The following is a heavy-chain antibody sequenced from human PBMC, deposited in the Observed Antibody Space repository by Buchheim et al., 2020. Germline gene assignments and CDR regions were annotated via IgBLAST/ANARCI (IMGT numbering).Heavy chain of an antibody. J-gene: IGHJ4*02. V-gene: IGHV3-30*18. CDR1: GFTFSSYG. D-gene: IGHD3-22*01. CDR3: AKDRPYYESIGGYFDY. Sequence: QVQLVESGGGVVQPGRSLRLSCAASGFTFSSYGMHWVRQAPGKGLEWVAVISYDGSNKYYADSVKGRFTISRDNSKNTLYLQMNSLRAEDTAVYYCAKDRPYYESIGGYFDYWGQGTL. CDR2: ISYDGSNK.